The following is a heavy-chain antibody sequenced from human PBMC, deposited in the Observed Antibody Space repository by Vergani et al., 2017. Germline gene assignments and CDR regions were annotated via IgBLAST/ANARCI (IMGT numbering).Heavy chain of an antibody. Sequence: QVQLQESGPGLVKPSQTLSLTCSVSGDSISSGVYYWNWIRQHPGKGLEWIGYIYSTGRTHHNPSLRRRINMSVDTSKNQFSLILNSVTAADTAMYYCARMGGYDEGDAFRIGYFDSWGPGILVTVSS. CDR1: GDSISSGVYY. J-gene: IGHJ4*02. V-gene: IGHV4-31*03. D-gene: IGHD3-22*01. CDR2: IYSTGRT. CDR3: ARMGGYDEGDAFRIGYFDS.